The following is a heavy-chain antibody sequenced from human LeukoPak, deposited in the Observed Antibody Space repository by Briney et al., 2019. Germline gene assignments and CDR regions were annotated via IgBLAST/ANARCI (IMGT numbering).Heavy chain of an antibody. J-gene: IGHJ5*02. CDR2: INSDGSST. D-gene: IGHD3-9*01. CDR1: GFTFSSYW. CDR3: ARDAVLRYFDWYPSWFDP. V-gene: IGHV3-74*01. Sequence: PGGSLRLSCAASGFTFSSYWMHWVRQAPGKGLVWVSRINSDGSSTSYADSVKGRFTISRDNAKNTPYLQMNSLRAEDTAVYYCARDAVLRYFDWYPSWFDPWGQGTLVTVSS.